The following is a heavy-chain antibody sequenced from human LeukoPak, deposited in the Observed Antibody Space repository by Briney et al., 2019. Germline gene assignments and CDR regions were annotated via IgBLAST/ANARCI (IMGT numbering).Heavy chain of an antibody. CDR1: GGSISSGGYY. J-gene: IGHJ4*02. D-gene: IGHD3-3*01. Sequence: SQTLSLTCTVSGGSISSGGYYWSWIRQHPGKGLEWIGYIYYSGSTYYNPSLKSRVTISVDTSKNQFSLKLSSVTAADTAVYYCASLSSYYDFWNGYMDCWGQGTLVTVSS. V-gene: IGHV4-31*03. CDR3: ASLSSYYDFWNGYMDC. CDR2: IYYSGST.